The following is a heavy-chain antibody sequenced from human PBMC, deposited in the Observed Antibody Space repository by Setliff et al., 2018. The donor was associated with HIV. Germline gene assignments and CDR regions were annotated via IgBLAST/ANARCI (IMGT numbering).Heavy chain of an antibody. D-gene: IGHD3-10*01. CDR2: INHSGST. V-gene: IGHV4-34*01. J-gene: IGHJ4*02. Sequence: SETLSLTCAVYGGSFSGYYWSWIRQSPGKGLEWIGEINHSGSTNYNPSLKSRVTILGDTSKNQFSLKLSSVTAADTAVYYCARRAGSDYFTRFDYWGQGTLVTISS. CDR1: GGSFSGYY. CDR3: ARRAGSDYFTRFDY.